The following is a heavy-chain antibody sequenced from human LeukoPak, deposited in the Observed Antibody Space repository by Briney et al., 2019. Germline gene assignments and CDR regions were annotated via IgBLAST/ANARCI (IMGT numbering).Heavy chain of an antibody. CDR3: ARTWGVCSGGSCHNYYNGMDV. V-gene: IGHV3-33*01. Sequence: GRSLRLSCAAPGFPFSNYGMHWLRLAPGKGLERVALIWYDRSNKYYAESVKGRFTMSRDNSKKTLNLKIDSLRPEATAVYCYARTWGVCSGGSCHNYYNGMDVWRQGTTVTVS. D-gene: IGHD2-15*01. CDR2: IWYDRSNK. J-gene: IGHJ6*02. CDR1: GFPFSNYG.